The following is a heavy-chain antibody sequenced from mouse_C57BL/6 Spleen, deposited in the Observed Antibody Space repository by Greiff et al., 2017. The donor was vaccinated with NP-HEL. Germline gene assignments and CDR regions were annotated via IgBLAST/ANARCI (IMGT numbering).Heavy chain of an antibody. D-gene: IGHD2-4*01. V-gene: IGHV1-54*01. CDR1: GYAFTNYL. CDR3: ARSDYDYDGYAMDY. J-gene: IGHJ4*01. CDR2: INPGSGGT. Sequence: QVHVKQSGAELVRPGTSVKVSCKASGYAFTNYLIEWVKQRPGQGLEWIGVINPGSGGTNYNEKFKGKATLTADKSSSTAYMQRSSLTSEDSAVYFCARSDYDYDGYAMDYWGQGTSVTVSS.